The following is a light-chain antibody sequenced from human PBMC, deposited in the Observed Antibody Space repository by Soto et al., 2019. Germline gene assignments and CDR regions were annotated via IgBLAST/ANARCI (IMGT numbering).Light chain of an antibody. CDR1: QSVFYSPKNKNY. J-gene: IGKJ3*01. CDR3: QQYYATPLT. V-gene: IGKV4-1*01. Sequence: DIVMTQSPDSLAVSLGERATINCKSSQSVFYSPKNKNYLAWYQQKPGQPPKLLIYWASTRESGVPDRFGGSGSGTDFTLTISSLQAEDVAVYYCQQYYATPLTFGPGNKVDIK. CDR2: WAS.